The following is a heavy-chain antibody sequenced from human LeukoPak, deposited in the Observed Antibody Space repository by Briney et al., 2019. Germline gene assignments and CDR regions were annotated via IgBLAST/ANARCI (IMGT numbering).Heavy chain of an antibody. Sequence: QPGRSLRLSCAASGFTFSSYAMHWVRQAPGKGLEWVAVISYDGSNKYYADSVKGRFTISRDNSKNTLYLQMNSLRAEDTAVYYCARDPADTMVRGALDYWGQGTLATVSS. J-gene: IGHJ4*02. CDR1: GFTFSSYA. V-gene: IGHV3-30*04. CDR2: ISYDGSNK. D-gene: IGHD3-10*01. CDR3: ARDPADTMVRGALDY.